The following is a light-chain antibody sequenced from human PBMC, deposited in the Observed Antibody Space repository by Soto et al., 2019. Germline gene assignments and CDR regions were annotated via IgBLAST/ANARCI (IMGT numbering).Light chain of an antibody. V-gene: IGKV1-17*01. J-gene: IGKJ4*01. Sequence: DIQMTQSPSSLSASVGDRVTITCRASQDIRNDLDWYQQKPGKAPKRLIYAASSLQNGAPSRFSGSGSGTEFTLTINSLQPEDFATYYCLQRDTYSVGGRTKVEIK. CDR3: LQRDTYS. CDR2: AAS. CDR1: QDIRND.